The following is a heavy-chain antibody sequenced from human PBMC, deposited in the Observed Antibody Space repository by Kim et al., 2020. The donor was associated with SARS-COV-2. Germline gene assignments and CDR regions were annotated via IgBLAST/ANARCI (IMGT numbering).Heavy chain of an antibody. J-gene: IGHJ6*02. CDR1: GFTFSSYA. D-gene: IGHD3-10*01. V-gene: IGHV3-23*01. CDR2: ISGSGGST. CDR3: AKDIGFGEWFGDLYYYYGMDV. Sequence: GGSLRLSCAASGFTFSSYAMSWVRQAPGKGLEWVSAISGSGGSTYYADSVKGRFTISRDNSKNTLYLQMNSLRAEDTAVYYCAKDIGFGEWFGDLYYYYGMDVWGQGTTVTVSS.